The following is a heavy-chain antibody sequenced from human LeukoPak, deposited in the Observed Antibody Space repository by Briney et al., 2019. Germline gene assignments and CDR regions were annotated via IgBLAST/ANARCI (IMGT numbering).Heavy chain of an antibody. V-gene: IGHV1-69*04. D-gene: IGHD3-22*01. Sequence: SVKVSCKASGGTFSSYAISWVRQAPGQALEWMGRIIPILGIANYAQKFQGRVTITADKSTSTAYMELSSLRSEDTAVYYCASPLEDSSGYADYWGQGTLVTVSS. CDR3: ASPLEDSSGYADY. J-gene: IGHJ4*02. CDR2: IIPILGIA. CDR1: GGTFSSYA.